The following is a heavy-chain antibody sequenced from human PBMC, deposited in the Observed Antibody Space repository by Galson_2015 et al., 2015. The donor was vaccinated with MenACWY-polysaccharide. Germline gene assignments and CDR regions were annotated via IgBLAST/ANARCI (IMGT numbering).Heavy chain of an antibody. D-gene: IGHD4/OR15-4a*01. CDR3: ARAVTPFRVEVVPGALDY. V-gene: IGHV3-48*01. CDR1: GFSFSSHD. J-gene: IGHJ4*02. CDR2: ISVSSRTI. Sequence: SLRLSCAASGFSFSSHDMNWVRQAPGKRLEWVAYISVSSRTIDYAGSVKGRFTISRDNAKNSVYLQMNSLRAEDTAVYHCARAVTPFRVEVVPGALDYWGQGTLVTASS.